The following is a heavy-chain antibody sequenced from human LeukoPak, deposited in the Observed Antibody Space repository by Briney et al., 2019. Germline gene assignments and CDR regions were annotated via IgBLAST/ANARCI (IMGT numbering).Heavy chain of an antibody. D-gene: IGHD5-18*01. V-gene: IGHV3-48*03. CDR3: AREGTAMVSFDY. CDR2: ISSGGNTI. Sequence: GGSLRLSCAASGFTFSRYEMNWVRQAPGKGLEWVSYISSGGNTIYYADSVKGRFTISRDNAKNTLYLQMNSLRAEDTAVYYCAREGTAMVSFDYWGQGTLVTVSS. CDR1: GFTFSRYE. J-gene: IGHJ4*02.